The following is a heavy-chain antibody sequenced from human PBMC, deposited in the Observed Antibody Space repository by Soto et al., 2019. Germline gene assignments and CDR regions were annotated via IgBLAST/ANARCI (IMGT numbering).Heavy chain of an antibody. J-gene: IGHJ5*02. CDR3: VRVDWNDAGS. D-gene: IGHD1-1*01. CDR1: GESVSSTSGA. V-gene: IGHV6-1*01. Sequence: SPPLPLTCAISGESVSSTSGAWDWNRQSPSRGLEWLGRTRYTSQWSYEYARSVKGRITISPDTSKNHFSLQLDSVTPEDTAVYYCVRVDWNDAGSWGQGTLVTVSS. CDR2: TRYTSQWSY.